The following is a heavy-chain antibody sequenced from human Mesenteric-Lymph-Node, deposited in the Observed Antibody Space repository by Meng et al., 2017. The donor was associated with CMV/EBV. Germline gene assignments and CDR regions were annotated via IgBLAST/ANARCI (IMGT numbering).Heavy chain of an antibody. V-gene: IGHV4-31*02. CDR3: ARDRVLGSGFDP. J-gene: IGHJ5*02. CDR2: IYYSGST. CDR1: GGSNSSGGSY. D-gene: IGHD3-3*02. Sequence: VSGGSNSSGGSYWSWIRQHPGKGLEWIGYIYYSGSTYYNPSLKSRVTISVDTSKNQFSLKLSSVTAADTAVYYCARDRVLGSGFDPWGQGTLVTVSS.